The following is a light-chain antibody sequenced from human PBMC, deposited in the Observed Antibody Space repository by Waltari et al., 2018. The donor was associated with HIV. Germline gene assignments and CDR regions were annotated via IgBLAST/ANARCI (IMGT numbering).Light chain of an antibody. J-gene: IGKJ3*01. CDR1: QSISSY. Sequence: DIQMTQSPSSLSASVGDRVTITCRASQSISSYLNWYQQKPGKDPKLLIYAASSLQSGVQSRFSGSGSGTDFTLTISSLQPEDFATYYCQQSYSTGITFGPGTKVDIK. CDR2: AAS. CDR3: QQSYSTGIT. V-gene: IGKV1-39*01.